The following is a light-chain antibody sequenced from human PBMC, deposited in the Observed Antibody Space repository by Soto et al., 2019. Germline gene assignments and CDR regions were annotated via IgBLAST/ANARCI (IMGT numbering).Light chain of an antibody. Sequence: EIVLTQSPGTLSFSRGERATLSCRASQSVSSSYLAWYQQKPGQAPRLLIYGASSRATGIPDRFSGSGSGTDFTLTISRLEPEDFAVYYCQQYGSSPETFGPGTKVDIK. V-gene: IGKV3-20*01. CDR1: QSVSSSY. CDR2: GAS. CDR3: QQYGSSPET. J-gene: IGKJ3*01.